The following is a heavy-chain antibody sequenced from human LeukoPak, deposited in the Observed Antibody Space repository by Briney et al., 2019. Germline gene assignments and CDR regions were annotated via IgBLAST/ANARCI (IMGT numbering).Heavy chain of an antibody. V-gene: IGHV4-30-2*01. CDR1: GGSISSGGYS. CDR2: IYHSGST. J-gene: IGHJ4*02. D-gene: IGHD3-10*01. CDR3: AGSMVRGVPPFDY. Sequence: SETLSLTCAVSGGSISSGGYSWSWIRQPPGKGLEWIGYIYHSGSTYYNPSLKSRVTISVDRSKNQFSLKLSSVTAADTAVYYCAGSMVRGVPPFDYWGQGTLVTVSS.